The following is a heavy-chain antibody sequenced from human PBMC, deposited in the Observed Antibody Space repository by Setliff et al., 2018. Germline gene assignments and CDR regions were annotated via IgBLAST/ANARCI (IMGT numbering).Heavy chain of an antibody. J-gene: IGHJ4*02. CDR1: GASINSANW. Sequence: SETLSLTCAVSGASINSANWWAWARQPPGKELEWIGNIYPSGRTNYNPSLRNRATISVDKSKNQFALDLTSVTAADTAVYYCARTGTYRYFDYWGQGALVTVSS. V-gene: IGHV4-4*02. CDR3: ARTGTYRYFDY. CDR2: IYPSGRT. D-gene: IGHD1-1*01.